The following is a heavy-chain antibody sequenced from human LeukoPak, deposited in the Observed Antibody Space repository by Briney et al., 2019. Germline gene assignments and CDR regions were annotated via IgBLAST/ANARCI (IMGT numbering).Heavy chain of an antibody. J-gene: IGHJ3*02. V-gene: IGHV4-59*06. CDR1: GGSISSYH. D-gene: IGHD2-2*01. Sequence: SETLSLTCTVSGGSISSYHWSWFRQAPGKGLEWIGYIYYSGSTYYNPSLKSRVTISVDTSKNQFSLKLSSVTAADTAVYYCARVVLHAFDIWGQGTMVTVSS. CDR3: ARVVLHAFDI. CDR2: IYYSGST.